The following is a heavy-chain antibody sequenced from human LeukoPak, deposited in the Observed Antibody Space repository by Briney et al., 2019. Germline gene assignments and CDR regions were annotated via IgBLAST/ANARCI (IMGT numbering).Heavy chain of an antibody. CDR2: INPNSGDT. CDR1: GYGFTVYC. CDR3: ARTYNSDSSGYDKRKNWFDP. Sequence: GASVTVSCKSSGYGFTVYCMDWVWQAPGQGREWMGRINPNSGDTNYSQAIQGRGTMTRETSISTVYMELSRLRSDDTAVYYSARTYNSDSSGYDKRKNWFDPWGQGNLVTVSS. J-gene: IGHJ5*02. V-gene: IGHV1-2*06. D-gene: IGHD3-22*01.